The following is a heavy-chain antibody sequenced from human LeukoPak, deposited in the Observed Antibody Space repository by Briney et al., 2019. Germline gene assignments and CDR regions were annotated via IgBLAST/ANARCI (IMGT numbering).Heavy chain of an antibody. D-gene: IGHD1-26*01. CDR2: INPNSGGT. Sequence: GASVKVSCKASGYTFTGYYMHWVRQAPGQGLEWMGWINPNSGGTNYAQKFQGRVTMIRDTSISTAYMELSRLRSDDTAVYYCARDRVSGSYYYNWFDPWGQGTLVTVSS. CDR1: GYTFTGYY. CDR3: ARDRVSGSYYYNWFDP. J-gene: IGHJ5*02. V-gene: IGHV1-2*02.